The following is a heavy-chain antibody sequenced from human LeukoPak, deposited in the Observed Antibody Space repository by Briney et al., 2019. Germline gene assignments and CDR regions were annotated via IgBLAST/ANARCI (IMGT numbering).Heavy chain of an antibody. Sequence: GGSLRLSCAASGFTFSDYYMSWIRQAPGKGLEWVSAISGSGGSTYYADSVKGRFTISRDNSKNTLYLQMNSLRAEDTAVYYCAKDAQGPKRWWEGYYYYYYMDVWGKGTTVTISS. D-gene: IGHD1-26*01. CDR3: AKDAQGPKRWWEGYYYYYYMDV. CDR1: GFTFSDYY. CDR2: ISGSGGST. V-gene: IGHV3-23*01. J-gene: IGHJ6*03.